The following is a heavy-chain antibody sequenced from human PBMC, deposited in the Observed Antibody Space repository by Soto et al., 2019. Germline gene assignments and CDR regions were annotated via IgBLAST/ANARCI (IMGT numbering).Heavy chain of an antibody. CDR2: ISNYNGDT. CDR3: ARGDSTGSPTGWFDP. CDR1: GYTFTRYS. J-gene: IGHJ5*02. Sequence: ASVKVSCKASGYTFTRYSINWVRQAPGQGLEWVGWISNYNGDTKYAEKFQGRVTLTTDTSTTTTYMDLRSLTSDDTAVYFCARGDSTGSPTGWFDPWGQGILVTVSS. V-gene: IGHV1-18*04. D-gene: IGHD6-19*01.